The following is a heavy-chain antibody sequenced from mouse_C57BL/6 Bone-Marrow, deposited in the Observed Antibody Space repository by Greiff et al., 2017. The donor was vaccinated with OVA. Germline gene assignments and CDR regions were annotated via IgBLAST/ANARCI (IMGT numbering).Heavy chain of an antibody. V-gene: IGHV1-19*01. CDR3: ARERYGYDDEFAY. Sequence: EVKLMESGPVLVKPGASVKMSCKASGYTFTDYYMNWVKQSHGKSLEWIGVINPYNGGTSYNQKFKGTATLTVDKSSRTAYMELNSLTSEDSAVYYCARERYGYDDEFAYWGQGTLVTVSA. CDR2: INPYNGGT. D-gene: IGHD2-2*01. CDR1: GYTFTDYY. J-gene: IGHJ3*01.